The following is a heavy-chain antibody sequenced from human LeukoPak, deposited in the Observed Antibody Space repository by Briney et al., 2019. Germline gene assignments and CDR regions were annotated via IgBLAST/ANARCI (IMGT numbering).Heavy chain of an antibody. CDR3: ARSAGWRSYVNY. J-gene: IGHJ4*02. D-gene: IGHD3-16*01. CDR1: EFTFSSYW. Sequence: PGGSLRLSCAASEFTFSSYWMSWVRQAPGKGLEWVANIKGDGREIYYMDSVKGRFTISRDNGKNSLYLQMNSLRAEDTAVYYCARSAGWRSYVNYWGQGTLVTVSS. V-gene: IGHV3-7*01. CDR2: IKGDGREI.